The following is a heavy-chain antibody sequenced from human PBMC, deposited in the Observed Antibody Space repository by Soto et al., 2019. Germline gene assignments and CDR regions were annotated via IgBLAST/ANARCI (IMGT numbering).Heavy chain of an antibody. V-gene: IGHV3-73*01. CDR2: IRSKANSYAT. D-gene: IGHD6-25*01. CDR3: TRHRTPVQRDDAFDS. Sequence: GESLKISCAASGFTFSGSAMHWVRQASGKGLEWVGRIRSKANSYATAYAASVKGRFTISRDDSKNTAYLQMNSLKTEDTAVYYCTRHRTPVQRDDAFDSWGQGTMVTVSS. CDR1: GFTFSGSA. J-gene: IGHJ3*02.